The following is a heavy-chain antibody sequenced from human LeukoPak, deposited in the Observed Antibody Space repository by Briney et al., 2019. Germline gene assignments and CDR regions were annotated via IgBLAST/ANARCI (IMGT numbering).Heavy chain of an antibody. CDR3: ASGVAGPSFDY. D-gene: IGHD6-19*01. J-gene: IGHJ4*02. Sequence: ASVKVSCKASGYTFTSYGISWVRQAPGQGLEWMGWISAYNGNTNYAQKLQGRVTMTTDTSMSTDYMELNSLRSDHTAVYYCASGVAGPSFDYWRQGTLVTVPS. CDR2: ISAYNGNT. CDR1: GYTFTSYG. V-gene: IGHV1-18*01.